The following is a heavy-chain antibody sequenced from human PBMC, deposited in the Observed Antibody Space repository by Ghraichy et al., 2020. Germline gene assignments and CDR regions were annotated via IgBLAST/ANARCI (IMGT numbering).Heavy chain of an antibody. CDR3: ASGPFVHYYYYMDA. CDR1: GGSISDNSHY. Sequence: SETLSLTCNVSGGSISDNSHYWAWIRQPPGKGLEWIGSMYNSGSGYYNPSLRGRVTISVDTSKKQVSLRLNSVTAADTAVYYCASGPFVHYYYYMDAWGKGTT. J-gene: IGHJ6*03. V-gene: IGHV4-39*01. D-gene: IGHD3-16*01. CDR2: MYNSGSG.